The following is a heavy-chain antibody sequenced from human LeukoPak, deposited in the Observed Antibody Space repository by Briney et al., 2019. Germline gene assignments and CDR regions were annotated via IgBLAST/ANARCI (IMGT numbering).Heavy chain of an antibody. CDR3: ARGPPTHYIDGSGYYYFDS. CDR1: GGPFSGYY. Sequence: SETLSLTCAVYGGPFSGYYWSWIRQPPGKGLEWIGEISPGVSTNYNPSLKSRVTISVDTSKYHFSLRLNSVIGADTAVYYCARGPPTHYIDGSGYYYFDSWGQGTLVTVSS. CDR2: ISPGVST. V-gene: IGHV4-34*01. J-gene: IGHJ4*02. D-gene: IGHD3-22*01.